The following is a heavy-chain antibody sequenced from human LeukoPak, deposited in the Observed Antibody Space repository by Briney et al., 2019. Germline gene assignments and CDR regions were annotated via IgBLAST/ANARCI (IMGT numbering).Heavy chain of an antibody. D-gene: IGHD1-26*01. CDR1: GFTFSRYA. J-gene: IGHJ4*02. CDR2: MSHDGSNE. V-gene: IGHV3-30-3*01. CDR3: ARGQVGADPLDY. Sequence: GGSLRLSCAASGFTFSRYAMHWVRQAPGKGLEWVAVMSHDGSNEYYADSVEGRFTISRDNSKNTLYLQMNSLRAEDTAVYYCARGQVGADPLDYWGQGTLVTVSS.